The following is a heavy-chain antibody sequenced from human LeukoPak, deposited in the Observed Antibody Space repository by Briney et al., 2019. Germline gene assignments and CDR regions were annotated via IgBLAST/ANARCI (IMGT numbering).Heavy chain of an antibody. D-gene: IGHD2-21*02. V-gene: IGHV3-23*01. Sequence: GGSLRLSCAASGFNFANHAMSWVRQTPGKGLEWVSAVSGGGDITYYADSVTGRFTISRDNSKDTLFLQMHSLRPGDTAVYYCVREDTPATANYWGQGTLVTISS. J-gene: IGHJ4*02. CDR3: VREDTPATANY. CDR1: GFNFANHA. CDR2: VSGGGDIT.